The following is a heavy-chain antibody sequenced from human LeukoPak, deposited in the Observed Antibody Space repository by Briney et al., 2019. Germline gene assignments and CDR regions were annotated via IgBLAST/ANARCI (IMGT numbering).Heavy chain of an antibody. Sequence: GGSLRLSCAASGFTFSSYEMNWVRQAPGKGLEWVSYISSSGSTIYYADSVKGRFTISRDNSKNTLYLQMNSLRAEDTALYYCAKLNSGSYYAIDYWGQGTLVTVSS. V-gene: IGHV3-48*03. CDR1: GFTFSSYE. CDR3: AKLNSGSYYAIDY. CDR2: ISSSGSTI. D-gene: IGHD1-26*01. J-gene: IGHJ4*02.